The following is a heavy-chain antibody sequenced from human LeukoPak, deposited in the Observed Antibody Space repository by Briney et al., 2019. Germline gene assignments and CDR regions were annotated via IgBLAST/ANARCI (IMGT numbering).Heavy chain of an antibody. D-gene: IGHD6-13*01. CDR3: ARGSKAAPGTFDY. CDR1: GGSFSGYY. J-gene: IGHJ4*02. Sequence: KPSETLSLTCAVYGGSFSGYYWSWIRQPPGKGLEWIGEINHSGSTNYNPSLKSRVAISVDTSKNQFSLKLSSVTAADTAVYYCARGSKAAPGTFDYWGQGTLVTVSS. CDR2: INHSGST. V-gene: IGHV4-34*01.